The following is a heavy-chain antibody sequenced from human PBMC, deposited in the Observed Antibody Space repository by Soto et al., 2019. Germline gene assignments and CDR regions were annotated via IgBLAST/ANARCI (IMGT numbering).Heavy chain of an antibody. CDR1: GYTFTGYY. CDR2: INPNSGGT. V-gene: IGHV1-2*04. CDR3: ARDPFGYFDY. D-gene: IGHD3-10*01. Sequence: ASVKVSLKASGYTFTGYYIHWVRQAPGQGLEWMGWINPNSGGTNYAQKFQGWVTMTRDTSISTAYMELSRLRSDDTAVYYCARDPFGYFDYWGQGTLVTVSS. J-gene: IGHJ4*02.